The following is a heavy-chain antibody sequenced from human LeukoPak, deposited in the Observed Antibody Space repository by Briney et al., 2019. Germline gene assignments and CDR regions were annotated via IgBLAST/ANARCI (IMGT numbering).Heavy chain of an antibody. V-gene: IGHV3-48*03. CDR1: GFTFSSYE. CDR2: ISSSGSTI. D-gene: IGHD3-22*01. Sequence: GGSLRLSCAASGFTFSSYEINWVRQAPGKGLEWVSYISSSGSTIYYADSVKGRFTISRDNAKNSLYLQMNSLRAEDTAVYYCARGWYDIFDYWGQGTLDTVSS. J-gene: IGHJ4*02. CDR3: ARGWYDIFDY.